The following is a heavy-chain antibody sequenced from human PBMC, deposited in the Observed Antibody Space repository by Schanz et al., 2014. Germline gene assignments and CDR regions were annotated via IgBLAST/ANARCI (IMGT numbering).Heavy chain of an antibody. Sequence: EVQLVESGGGLVQPGGSLRLSCAASGFTFAGYAMSWVRQPPGKGLEWVSAITGSGSGTYYADSVKGRFTISRDNSKNTLYLEMNSLRAEDTAVYFCAKGFQYSSTSALYNWCDPWGQGTLVTVSS. V-gene: IGHV3-23*04. D-gene: IGHD6-6*01. CDR2: ITGSGSGT. CDR1: GFTFAGYA. CDR3: AKGFQYSSTSALYNWCDP. J-gene: IGHJ5*02.